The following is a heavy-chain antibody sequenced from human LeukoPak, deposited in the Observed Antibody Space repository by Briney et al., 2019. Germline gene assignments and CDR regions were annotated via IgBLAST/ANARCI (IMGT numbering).Heavy chain of an antibody. CDR3: ARDRRTGYSSGWYAFDI. J-gene: IGHJ3*02. Sequence: SETLSLTCTVSGGSISSYYWSWVRQPPGKGLEWIGYIYYSGSTNYNPSLKSRVTISVDTSKNQLSLKLSSVTAADTAVYYCARDRRTGYSSGWYAFDIWGQGTMVTVSS. D-gene: IGHD6-19*01. CDR1: GGSISSYY. V-gene: IGHV4-59*01. CDR2: IYYSGST.